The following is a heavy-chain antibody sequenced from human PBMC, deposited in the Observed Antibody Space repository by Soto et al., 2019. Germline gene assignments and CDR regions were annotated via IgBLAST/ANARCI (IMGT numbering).Heavy chain of an antibody. CDR2: IIPIFGTA. Sequence: SVKVSCKASGGTFSSYAISWVRQAPGQGLEWMGGIIPIFGTANYAQKFQGRVTITADESTSTAYMELSSLRSEDTAVYYCARGAADCSGGSCYRFNYWGQGTLVTVSS. D-gene: IGHD2-15*01. CDR3: ARGAADCSGGSCYRFNY. V-gene: IGHV1-69*13. J-gene: IGHJ4*02. CDR1: GGTFSSYA.